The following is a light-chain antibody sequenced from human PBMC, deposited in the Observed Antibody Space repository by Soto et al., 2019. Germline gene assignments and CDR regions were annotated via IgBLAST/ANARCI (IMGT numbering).Light chain of an antibody. Sequence: VLTQSPGTLSLSPGERATLSCRASQTVRNNYLAWYQQKPGQAPRLLIYGASNRATGIPDRISGSGSGTDFTLTISRLEAEDFAVYYCQQSSSSPITFGQGTRLEIK. CDR2: GAS. CDR1: QTVRNNY. CDR3: QQSSSSPIT. J-gene: IGKJ5*01. V-gene: IGKV3-20*01.